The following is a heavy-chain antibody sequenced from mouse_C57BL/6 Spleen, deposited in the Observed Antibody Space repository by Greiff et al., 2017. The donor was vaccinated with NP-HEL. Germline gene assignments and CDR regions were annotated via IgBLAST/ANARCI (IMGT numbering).Heavy chain of an antibody. J-gene: IGHJ2*01. CDR3: ARDYYDYDGGFDY. CDR1: GYSITSGYY. D-gene: IGHD2-4*01. Sequence: DVHLVESGPGLVKPSQSLSLTCSVTGYSITSGYYWNWIRQFPGNKLEWMGYISYDGSNNYNPSLKNRISITRDTSKNQFFLKLNSVTTEDTATYYCARDYYDYDGGFDYWGQGTTLTVSS. CDR2: ISYDGSN. V-gene: IGHV3-6*01.